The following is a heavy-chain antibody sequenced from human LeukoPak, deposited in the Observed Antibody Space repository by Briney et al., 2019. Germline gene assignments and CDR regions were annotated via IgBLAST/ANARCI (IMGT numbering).Heavy chain of an antibody. J-gene: IGHJ4*02. CDR1: GFSVGSNF. Sequence: GFLRLSCATSGFSVGSNFMNWVRQASGEGLEGVSTISASGGDTYYADSVKGRFTISRDNSKNTLYLQMNSLRGEDTAVYYCAKDWGAYCSGGSCYGDFDYWGQGTLVTVSS. D-gene: IGHD2-15*01. CDR2: ISASGGDT. V-gene: IGHV3-23*01. CDR3: AKDWGAYCSGGSCYGDFDY.